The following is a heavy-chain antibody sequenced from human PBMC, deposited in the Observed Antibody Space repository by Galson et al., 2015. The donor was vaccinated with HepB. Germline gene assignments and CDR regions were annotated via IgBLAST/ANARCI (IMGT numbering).Heavy chain of an antibody. CDR2: IYSGGST. V-gene: IGHV3-53*01. Sequence: SLRLSCAASGFTVSSNYMGWVRQAPGKGLEWVSVIYSGGSTYYADSVKGRFTISRDNSKDTLYLQMNSLRAEDTAVYYCAGYDILRVYYGMDVWGQGTTVTVSS. D-gene: IGHD3-9*01. CDR3: AGYDILRVYYGMDV. J-gene: IGHJ6*02. CDR1: GFTVSSNY.